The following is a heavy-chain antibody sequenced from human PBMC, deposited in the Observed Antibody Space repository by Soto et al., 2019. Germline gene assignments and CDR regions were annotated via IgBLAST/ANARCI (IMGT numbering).Heavy chain of an antibody. CDR1: GFTFSSYG. J-gene: IGHJ5*02. CDR2: IWYDGSNK. D-gene: IGHD3-9*01. V-gene: IGHV3-33*01. CDR3: ARDAGYYDILTGLLYNWFDP. Sequence: GGSLRLSCAASGFTFSSYGMHWVRQAPGKGLEWVAVIWYDGSNKYYADSVKGRFTISRDDSKNTLYLRMNSLRAEDTAVYYCARDAGYYDILTGLLYNWFDPWGQGTLVTVSS.